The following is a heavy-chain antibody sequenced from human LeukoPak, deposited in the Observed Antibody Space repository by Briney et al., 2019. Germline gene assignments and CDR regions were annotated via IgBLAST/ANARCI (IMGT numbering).Heavy chain of an antibody. CDR2: ISGSGGST. Sequence: GGSLRLSCAASGFTFSSYAMSWVRQAPGKGLEWVSAISGSGGSTYYADSVKGRFTISRDNSKNTLYLQMNSLRAEDTAVYYCAKVRGREVVPAAILDYWGQGTLVTVSS. J-gene: IGHJ4*02. CDR1: GFTFSSYA. V-gene: IGHV3-23*01. D-gene: IGHD2-2*02. CDR3: AKVRGREVVPAAILDY.